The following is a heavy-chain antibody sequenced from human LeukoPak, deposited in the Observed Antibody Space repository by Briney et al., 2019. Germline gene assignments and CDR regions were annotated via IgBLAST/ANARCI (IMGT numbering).Heavy chain of an antibody. J-gene: IGHJ4*02. CDR3: ARGSIAARARGRGFDY. V-gene: IGHV4-4*02. D-gene: IGHD6-6*01. CDR1: GFTFSSCAM. CDR2: IYHSGST. Sequence: GSLRLPCAASGFTFSSCAMSWVRQPPGKGLEWIGEIYHSGSTNYNPSLKSRVTISVDKSKNQFSLKLSSVTAADTAVYYCARGSIAARARGRGFDYWGQGTLVTVSS.